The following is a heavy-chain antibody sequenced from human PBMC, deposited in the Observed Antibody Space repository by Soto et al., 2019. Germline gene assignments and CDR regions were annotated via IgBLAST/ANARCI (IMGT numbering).Heavy chain of an antibody. CDR1: GFTVSSNY. CDR3: ASVVPAAMVFQH. D-gene: IGHD2-2*01. V-gene: IGHV3-66*01. J-gene: IGHJ1*01. Sequence: HPGGSLRLSCAASGFTVSSNYMSWVRQAPGKGLEWVSVIYSGGSTYYADSVKGRFTISRYNSKNTLYLQMNSLRAEDTAVYYCASVVPAAMVFQHWGQGTLVTVSS. CDR2: IYSGGST.